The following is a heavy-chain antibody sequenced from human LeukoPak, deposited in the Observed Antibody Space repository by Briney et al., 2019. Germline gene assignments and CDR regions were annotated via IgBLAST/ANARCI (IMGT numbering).Heavy chain of an antibody. CDR2: IYYSGST. CDR3: RRAGTIFGVVTSHSDY. D-gene: IGHD3-3*01. J-gene: IGHJ4*02. CDR1: GGSISSSSYY. Sequence: SETLSLTCTVSGGSISSSSYYWGWIRQPPGKGLEWIGSIYYSGSTYYNPSLKSRVTISVDTSKNQFSLKLSSVTAADPAVYYWRRAGTIFGVVTSHSDYWGQGTLVTVSS. V-gene: IGHV4-39*07.